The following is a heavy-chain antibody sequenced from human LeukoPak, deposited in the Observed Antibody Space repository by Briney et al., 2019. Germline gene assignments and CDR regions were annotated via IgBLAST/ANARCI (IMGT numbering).Heavy chain of an antibody. CDR1: GFTFSSYA. CDR2: ISASGGST. J-gene: IGHJ5*02. Sequence: GGSLRLSCAASGFTFSSYAMSWVRQAPGKGLEWVSVISASGGSTYYADSVEGRFTISRDNSKNTLYLQPNSLRAEDTAVYYCARNWRPDTWGQGTLVTVSS. V-gene: IGHV3-23*01. D-gene: IGHD3-3*01. CDR3: ARNWRPDT.